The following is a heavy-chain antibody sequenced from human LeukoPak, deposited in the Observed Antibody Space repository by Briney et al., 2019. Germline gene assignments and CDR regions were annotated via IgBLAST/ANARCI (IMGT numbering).Heavy chain of an antibody. CDR2: ISNNGGYT. CDR1: GFTFSNYA. J-gene: IGHJ5*02. V-gene: IGHV3-23*01. Sequence: GGSLRLSCAASGFTFSNYAMTWVRQAPGKGLEWVSAISNNGGYTYYADSVQGRFTISRDNSKSTLCLQMNSLRAEDTAVYYCARDYTGYFPWGQGTLVIVSS. CDR3: ARDYTGYFP. D-gene: IGHD3-9*01.